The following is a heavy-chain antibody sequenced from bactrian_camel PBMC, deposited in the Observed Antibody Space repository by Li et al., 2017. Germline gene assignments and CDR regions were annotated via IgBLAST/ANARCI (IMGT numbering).Heavy chain of an antibody. CDR1: GFSFRSYA. Sequence: VQLVESGGGLVQPGGSLRLSCSASGFSFRSYAMYWVRQAPGKGLEWVSGINAGGYSTYSADSVKGRFTISQDNAKNSVYLQMNSLKPEDTATYYCAASTYLKCDPGGSQYEYNYWGQGTQVTVS. CDR2: INAGGYST. CDR3: AASTYLKCDPGGSQYEYNY. V-gene: IGHV3S40*01. J-gene: IGHJ4*01. D-gene: IGHD2*01.